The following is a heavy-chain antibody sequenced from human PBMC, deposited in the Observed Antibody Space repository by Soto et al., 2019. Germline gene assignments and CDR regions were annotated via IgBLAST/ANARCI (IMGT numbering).Heavy chain of an antibody. V-gene: IGHV4-31*03. J-gene: IGHJ4*02. Sequence: QVQLQESGPGLVKPSQTLSLTCTVSGGSISRGGYYWSWIRQHPGKGLEWIGYIYYRGSTYYNPSLMCRVTIPVDTSKNQFSLKLSSVTAAGTAVYYWVRGAVLHSLYFDYWGQGTLVTVSS. CDR1: GGSISRGGYY. D-gene: IGHD3-16*01. CDR2: IYYRGST. CDR3: VRGAVLHSLYFDY.